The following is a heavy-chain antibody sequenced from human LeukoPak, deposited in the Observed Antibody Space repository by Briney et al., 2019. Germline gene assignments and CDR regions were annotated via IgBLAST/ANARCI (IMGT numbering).Heavy chain of an antibody. V-gene: IGHV1-8*01. J-gene: IGHJ4*02. CDR2: MNPNSGNT. CDR1: GYTFTSYD. D-gene: IGHD6-13*01. Sequence: GASVKVSCKASGYTFTSYDINWVRQATGQGLEWMGWMNPNSGNTGYAQKFQGRVTMTRNTSISTAYMELSSLRSEDTAVYYCARLAAAGVYFDYWGRGTLVTVSS. CDR3: ARLAAAGVYFDY.